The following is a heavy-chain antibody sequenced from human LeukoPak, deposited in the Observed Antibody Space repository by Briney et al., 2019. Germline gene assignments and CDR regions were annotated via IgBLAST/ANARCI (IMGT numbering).Heavy chain of an antibody. J-gene: IGHJ4*02. V-gene: IGHV4-59*01. Sequence: SETLSLTCTVSGGSISSYYWSWIRQPPGKGLEWIGYIYYSGSTNYNPSLKSRVTISVDTSKNQFSLKLSSVTAADTAVYYCARDYDSSGYYRAHYFDYWGQGTLVTVSS. CDR2: IYYSGST. CDR3: ARDYDSSGYYRAHYFDY. D-gene: IGHD3-22*01. CDR1: GGSISSYY.